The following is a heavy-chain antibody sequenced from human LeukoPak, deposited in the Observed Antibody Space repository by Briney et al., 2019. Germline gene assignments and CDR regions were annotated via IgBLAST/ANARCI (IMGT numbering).Heavy chain of an antibody. D-gene: IGHD6-19*01. Sequence: PGGSLRLSCAASGFTFSSYEVNWVRQAPGKGLEWVSYISSSGSTIYYADSVKGRFTISRDNAKNSLYLQMNSLRAEDTAVYYCARAKIAVAVNFDCWGQGTLVTVSS. CDR2: ISSSGSTI. J-gene: IGHJ4*02. V-gene: IGHV3-48*03. CDR3: ARAKIAVAVNFDC. CDR1: GFTFSSYE.